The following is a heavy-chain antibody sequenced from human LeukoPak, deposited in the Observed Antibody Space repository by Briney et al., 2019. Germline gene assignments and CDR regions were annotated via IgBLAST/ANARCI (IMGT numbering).Heavy chain of an antibody. Sequence: SETLSLTCTVSGGSISSSSYYWSWIRQPPGKGLEWIGSIYYSGSTYYNPSLKSRVTISVDTSKNQFSLKLSSVTAADTAVYYCARHEDYYDSSGYLGYWGQGTLVTVSS. CDR2: IYYSGST. J-gene: IGHJ4*02. D-gene: IGHD3-22*01. V-gene: IGHV4-39*01. CDR1: GGSISSSSYY. CDR3: ARHEDYYDSSGYLGY.